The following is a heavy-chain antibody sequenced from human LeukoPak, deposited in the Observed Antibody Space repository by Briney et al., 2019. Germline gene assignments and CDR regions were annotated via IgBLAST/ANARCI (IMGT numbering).Heavy chain of an antibody. V-gene: IGHV5-51*01. CDR1: GYSFTNYW. Sequence: ESLKISCKGSGYSFTNYWIAWVRQMPGKGLEWMGVIYPGDSDTRYNPSFQGQVTISADRSFGTAYLQWGSLKASDSAMYYCARREATTEYFDFWGQGTLVTVSS. CDR3: ARREATTEYFDF. J-gene: IGHJ4*02. D-gene: IGHD1-7*01. CDR2: IYPGDSDT.